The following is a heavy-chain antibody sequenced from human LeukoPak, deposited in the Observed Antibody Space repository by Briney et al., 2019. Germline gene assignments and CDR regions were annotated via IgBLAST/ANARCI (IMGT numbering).Heavy chain of an antibody. V-gene: IGHV4-59*08. CDR1: GGSISSHC. CDR2: IYDSGST. Sequence: SETLSLTCTVSGGSISSHCWSWIRQPPGKGLEWIGYIYDSGSTNYNPSFRSRVNISVDTYKKQFPLKLSSVTAADAAVYYCARHVRRSYHRYFDYWGQGTLVTVSS. J-gene: IGHJ4*02. D-gene: IGHD1-26*01. CDR3: ARHVRRSYHRYFDY.